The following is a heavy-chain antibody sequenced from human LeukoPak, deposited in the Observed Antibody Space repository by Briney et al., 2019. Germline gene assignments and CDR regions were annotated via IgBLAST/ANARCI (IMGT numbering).Heavy chain of an antibody. CDR2: ISGSGGST. J-gene: IGHJ4*02. Sequence: GGSLRLSCAASGFTFSSYAMSWVRQAPGKGMEWVSAISGSGGSTYYADSVKGRFTISRDNSKNTLYLQMNSLRAEDTAVYYCAKGEVSGGSFDYWGQGTLVTVSS. V-gene: IGHV3-23*01. CDR1: GFTFSSYA. CDR3: AKGEVSGGSFDY. D-gene: IGHD2-15*01.